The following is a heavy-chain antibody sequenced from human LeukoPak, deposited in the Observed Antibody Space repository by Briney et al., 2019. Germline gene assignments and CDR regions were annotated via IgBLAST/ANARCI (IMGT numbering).Heavy chain of an antibody. J-gene: IGHJ4*02. CDR1: GFTFSNAW. V-gene: IGHV3-15*01. CDR2: IKSKTDGGTT. Sequence: PGGSLRLSCAASGFTFSNAWMSWVRQAPGKGLEWVGRIKSKTDGGTTDYAAPVKGRFTISRDDSKNTLYLQMNSLKTEDTAVYYCTTPDYDFWSGYRYYFDYWGQGTLVTVSS. D-gene: IGHD3-3*01. CDR3: TTPDYDFWSGYRYYFDY.